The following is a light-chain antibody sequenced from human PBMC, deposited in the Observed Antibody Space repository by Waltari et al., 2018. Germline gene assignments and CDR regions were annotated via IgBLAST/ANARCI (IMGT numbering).Light chain of an antibody. CDR3: QKYDFLPAT. CDR1: QGVGKY. Sequence: ELVLTQSPGTLSSSPGARATLSCRASQGVGKYFAWYQQRPGQAPRLLLYHTSIRATGIPDRFSGSGYGTDVSLTISRLEPEDFAVYYCQKYDFLPATFGQGTTVEIK. CDR2: HTS. J-gene: IGKJ1*01. V-gene: IGKV3-20*01.